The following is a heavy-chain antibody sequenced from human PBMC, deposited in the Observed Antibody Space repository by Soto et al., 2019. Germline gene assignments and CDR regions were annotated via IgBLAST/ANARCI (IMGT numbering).Heavy chain of an antibody. CDR1: GFTFSSYG. CDR3: AKDKAAPYYYYYYGMDV. V-gene: IGHV3-30*18. Sequence: QVQLVESGGGVVKPGRSLRLSCAASGFTFSSYGMHWVRQAPGKGLEWVAVISYDGSNKYYADSVKGRFTISRDNSKNTLYLQMNSLRAEDTAVYYCAKDKAAPYYYYYYGMDVWGQGTTVTVSS. J-gene: IGHJ6*02. D-gene: IGHD2-15*01. CDR2: ISYDGSNK.